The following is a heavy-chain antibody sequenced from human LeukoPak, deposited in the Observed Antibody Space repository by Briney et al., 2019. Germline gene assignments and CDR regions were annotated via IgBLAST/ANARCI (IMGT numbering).Heavy chain of an antibody. D-gene: IGHD5-12*01. CDR3: VRGQSGFKFDP. CDR1: GYTFTNYD. V-gene: IGHV1-8*01. J-gene: IGHJ5*02. Sequence: ASVKVSCKASGYTFTNYDINWVRQAAGQGLQWMGWMNPNSGNTGYPQRFQGRVTMTRDTSITTAYMELSSLRSEDTAVYYCVRGQSGFKFDPWGQGTLVTVSS. CDR2: MNPNSGNT.